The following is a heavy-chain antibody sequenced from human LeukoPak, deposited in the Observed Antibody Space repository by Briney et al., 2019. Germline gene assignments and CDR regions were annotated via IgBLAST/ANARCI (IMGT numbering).Heavy chain of an antibody. CDR2: IRSKAYGGTT. J-gene: IGHJ3*02. V-gene: IGHV3-49*04. CDR1: GFTFGDYA. CDR3: TRVVDTNDAFDI. Sequence: GVLRLSCTASGFTFGDYAMSWVRQAPGKGLEWVGFIRSKAYGGTTEYAASVKGRFTISRDDSKSIAYLQMNSLKTEDTAVYYCTRVVDTNDAFDIWGQGTMVTVSS. D-gene: IGHD5-18*01.